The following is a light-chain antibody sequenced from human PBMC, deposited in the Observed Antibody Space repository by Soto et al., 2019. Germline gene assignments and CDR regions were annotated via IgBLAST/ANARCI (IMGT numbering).Light chain of an antibody. CDR3: CSYAGGYIFV. J-gene: IGLJ1*01. CDR2: DVT. CDR1: SSDVGRYNY. V-gene: IGLV2-11*01. Sequence: ALTQPRSVSGSPGQSVTISCTGTSSDVGRYNYVSWYQQHPGKAPKLIIYDVTKRPSGVPDRFSGSKSGNTASLTISGLQAEDEVDYYCCSYAGGYIFVFGTGTKLTVL.